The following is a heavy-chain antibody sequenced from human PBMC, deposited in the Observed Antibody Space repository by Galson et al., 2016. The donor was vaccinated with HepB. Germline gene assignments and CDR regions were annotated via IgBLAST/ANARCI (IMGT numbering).Heavy chain of an antibody. CDR3: TRGYMHTGMNV. V-gene: IGHV6-1*01. J-gene: IGHJ6*02. Sequence: CAISGDSVTNDDTIWNWIRQSPSRGLEWLGRTYYRSQWFNEYAVSVKSGITINSDTSRNQFSLQLDSVTPDDTAAYFCTRGYMHTGMNVWGQGTTVTVSS. CDR2: TYYRSQWFN. CDR1: GDSVTNDDTI. D-gene: IGHD5-18*01.